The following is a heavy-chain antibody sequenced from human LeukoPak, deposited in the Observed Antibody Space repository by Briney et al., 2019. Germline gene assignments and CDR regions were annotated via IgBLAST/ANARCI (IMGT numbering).Heavy chain of an antibody. CDR3: ARLYDILTGGEDY. CDR2: INAGNGNT. D-gene: IGHD3-9*01. J-gene: IGHJ4*02. CDR1: GYTFTSYG. Sequence: GASVKVSCKASGYTFTSYGISWVRQAPGQRLEWMGWINAGNGNTKYSQKFQGRVTITRDTSASTAYMELSSLRSEDTAVYYCARLYDILTGGEDYWGQGTLVTVSS. V-gene: IGHV1-3*01.